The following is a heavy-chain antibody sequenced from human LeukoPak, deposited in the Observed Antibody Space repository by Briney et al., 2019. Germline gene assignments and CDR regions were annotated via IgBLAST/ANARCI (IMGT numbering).Heavy chain of an antibody. CDR1: GGSISSGSYY. J-gene: IGHJ4*02. CDR2: IYTSGST. D-gene: IGHD1-26*01. Sequence: SETLSLTCTVSGGSISSGSYYWSWIRQPAGTGLEWLGRIYTSGSTTYNSSLKSRVTISLDMSKNHFSLRLSSVTAADTAVYYCARDREVGATGYYFDYWGQGTLVTVSS. CDR3: ARDREVGATGYYFDY. V-gene: IGHV4-61*02.